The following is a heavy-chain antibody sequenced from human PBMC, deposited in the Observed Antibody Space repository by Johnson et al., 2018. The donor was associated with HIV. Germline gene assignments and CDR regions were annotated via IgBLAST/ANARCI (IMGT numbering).Heavy chain of an antibody. Sequence: EVHLVESGGGLVQPGGSLRLSCVVSGFTVSSYYMSWVRQAPGKGLEWVSIVFSGDNTYYADSVKGRFNVSRDNAKNSLYLQMNSLRAEDTAMYYCARGWVGATLRAFDIWGQGTMVTVSS. J-gene: IGHJ3*02. CDR1: GFTVSSYY. D-gene: IGHD1-26*01. CDR2: VFSGDNT. CDR3: ARGWVGATLRAFDI. V-gene: IGHV3-66*01.